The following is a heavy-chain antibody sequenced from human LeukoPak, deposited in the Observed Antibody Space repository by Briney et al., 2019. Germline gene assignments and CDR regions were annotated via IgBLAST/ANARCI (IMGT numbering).Heavy chain of an antibody. CDR1: GYTFTSYA. D-gene: IGHD5-12*01. CDR3: ARGVATNRYYFDY. J-gene: IGHJ4*02. CDR2: INAGNGNT. Sequence: ASVKVSCTASGYTFTSYAMHWVRQAPGQRLEWMGWINAGNGNTKYSQKFQGRVTITRDTSASTAYMELSSLRSEDTAVYSCARGVATNRYYFDYWGQGTLVTASS. V-gene: IGHV1-3*01.